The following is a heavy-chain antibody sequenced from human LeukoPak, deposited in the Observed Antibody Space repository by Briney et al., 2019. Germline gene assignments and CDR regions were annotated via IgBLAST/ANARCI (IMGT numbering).Heavy chain of an antibody. J-gene: IGHJ4*02. Sequence: GGSLRLSCAASGYTFSSYAMSWVRQAPGKGLEWVSAISGSGGSTYYADSVKGRFTISRDNPKNTLYLQMNSLRAEDTAVYYCAKGGSYRSQPYFDYWGQGTPVTVSS. CDR2: ISGSGGST. D-gene: IGHD3-16*02. CDR1: GYTFSSYA. V-gene: IGHV3-23*01. CDR3: AKGGSYRSQPYFDY.